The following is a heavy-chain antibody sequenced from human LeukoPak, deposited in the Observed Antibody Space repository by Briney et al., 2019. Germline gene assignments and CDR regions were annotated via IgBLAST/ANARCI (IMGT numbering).Heavy chain of an antibody. Sequence: PGGSLRLSCAASGFTFSSYWMHWVRQAPGKGLVWVSRINSDGSSTSYADSVKGRFTISRDNAKNTLYLQMNSLRAEDTAVYYCAREGIAVAGRYYFDCWGQGTLVTVSS. J-gene: IGHJ4*02. CDR3: AREGIAVAGRYYFDC. CDR1: GFTFSSYW. D-gene: IGHD6-19*01. V-gene: IGHV3-74*01. CDR2: INSDGSST.